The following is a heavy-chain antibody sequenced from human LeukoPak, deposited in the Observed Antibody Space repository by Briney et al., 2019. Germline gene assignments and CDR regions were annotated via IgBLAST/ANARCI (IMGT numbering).Heavy chain of an antibody. Sequence: GGSLRLSCAASGFTFSSYAVSWVRRAPGKGLEWVSAFSGSGGSTYYADSVKGRFTISRDNSKNTLYLQMNSLRAEDTAVYYCAKDGRKPTYYYYGMDVWGQGTTVTVSS. J-gene: IGHJ6*02. V-gene: IGHV3-23*01. CDR3: AKDGRKPTYYYYGMDV. CDR1: GFTFSSYA. CDR2: FSGSGGST. D-gene: IGHD1-26*01.